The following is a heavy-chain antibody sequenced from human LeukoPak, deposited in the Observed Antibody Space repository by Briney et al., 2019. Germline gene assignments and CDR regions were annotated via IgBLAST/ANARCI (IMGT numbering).Heavy chain of an antibody. V-gene: IGHV3-9*01. CDR3: AKDIRSYDILTGGGD. CDR2: ISWNSGSI. D-gene: IGHD3-9*01. CDR1: GFTFDDYA. Sequence: GGSLRLSCAASGFTFDDYAMHWVRQAPGKGLEWVSGISWNSGSIGHADSVKGRFTISRDNAKNSLYLQMNSLRAEDTALYYCAKDIRSYDILTGGGDWGQGTLVTVSS. J-gene: IGHJ4*02.